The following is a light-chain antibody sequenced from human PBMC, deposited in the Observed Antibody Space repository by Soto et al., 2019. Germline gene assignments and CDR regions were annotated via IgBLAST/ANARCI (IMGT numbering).Light chain of an antibody. CDR2: RNN. CDR3: AAWDDSLSGSYV. J-gene: IGLJ1*01. Sequence: QSVLTQPPSASGTPGQRVTISCSGSSSNIGSNYVYWYQQLPGTAPKLLIYRNNQRPSGVPDPFSGSKSGTSASLAISGLRSEDEADYYCAAWDDSLSGSYVFGTGTKLTVL. V-gene: IGLV1-47*01. CDR1: SSNIGSNY.